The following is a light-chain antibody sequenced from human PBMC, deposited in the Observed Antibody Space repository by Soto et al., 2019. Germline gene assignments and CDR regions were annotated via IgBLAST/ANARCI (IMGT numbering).Light chain of an antibody. J-gene: IGLJ1*01. V-gene: IGLV2-23*01. CDR3: CSYAGSSTYYV. CDR2: EGS. CDR1: SSDVGNYNL. Sequence: QSVLTQPASVSGSPGQSITISCTGTSSDVGNYNLVSWYQQHPDKAPKLMIYEGSKRPSGVSNRFSASKSGNTASLTISGLQAEDEADYYCCSYAGSSTYYVFGTGTKLTVL.